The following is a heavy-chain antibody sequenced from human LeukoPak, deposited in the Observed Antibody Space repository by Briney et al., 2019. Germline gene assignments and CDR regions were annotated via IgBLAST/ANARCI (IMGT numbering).Heavy chain of an antibody. CDR1: GFTLSSYA. D-gene: IGHD4-11*01. CDR3: AKNDYSDFTPSPFPV. Sequence: GGSLRLSCEASGFTLSSYAMSWVCQAPVRGLEWVAIVTNNGGATYYADSVKGRFTISRDNSKNTLYLQMHSLRVEDTAVYYCAKNDYSDFTPSPFPVWGQGTLVTVSS. V-gene: IGHV3-23*01. CDR2: VTNNGGAT. J-gene: IGHJ4*02.